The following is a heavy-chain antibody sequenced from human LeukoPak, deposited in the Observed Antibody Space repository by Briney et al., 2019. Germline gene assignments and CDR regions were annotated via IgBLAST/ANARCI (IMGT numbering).Heavy chain of an antibody. D-gene: IGHD6-6*01. V-gene: IGHV1-69*13. Sequence: SVKVSCKASGGTFSSYAISWVRQAPGQGLEWMGGIIPIFGTANYAQKFQGRVTITADESTSTAYMELSSLRSEDTAVYYCASPDVDGSSSGGYWGQGTLVTVSS. CDR1: GGTFSSYA. CDR2: IIPIFGTA. J-gene: IGHJ4*02. CDR3: ASPDVDGSSSGGY.